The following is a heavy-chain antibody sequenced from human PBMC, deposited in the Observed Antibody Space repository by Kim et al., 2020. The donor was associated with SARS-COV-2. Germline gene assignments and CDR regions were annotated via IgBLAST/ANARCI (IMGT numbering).Heavy chain of an antibody. D-gene: IGHD4-17*01. CDR3: ARRSVTTGNFDY. Sequence: YYNPSRKSRVTISVDTSKNQFSLKLSSVTAADTAVYYCARRSVTTGNFDYWGQGTLVTVSS. J-gene: IGHJ4*02. V-gene: IGHV4-39*01.